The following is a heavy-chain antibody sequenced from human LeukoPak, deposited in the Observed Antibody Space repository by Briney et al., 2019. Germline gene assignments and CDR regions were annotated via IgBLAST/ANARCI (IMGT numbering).Heavy chain of an antibody. CDR1: GYTFTSYG. J-gene: IGHJ6*03. CDR2: ISAYNGNT. D-gene: IGHD5-12*01. V-gene: IGHV1-18*01. Sequence: ASVKVSCKASGYTFTSYGISWVRQAPGQGLEWMGWISAYNGNTNYAQKLQGRVTMTTDTSTSTAYMELRSLRSDDTAVYYCARVGSGYAWTRGYYYYYMDVWGKGTTVTVSS. CDR3: ARVGSGYAWTRGYYYYYMDV.